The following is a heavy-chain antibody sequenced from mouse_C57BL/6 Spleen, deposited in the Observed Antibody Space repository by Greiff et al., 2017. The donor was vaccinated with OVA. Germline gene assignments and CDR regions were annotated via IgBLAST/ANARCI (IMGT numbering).Heavy chain of an antibody. J-gene: IGHJ4*01. V-gene: IGHV6-3*01. CDR2: IRLKSDNYAT. CDR3: TPDSPMDY. Sequence: EVQLVESGGGLVQPGGSMKLSCVASGFTFSNYWMNWVRQSPEKGLEWVAQIRLKSDNYATHYAESVKGRFTISSDDSKSSVYLQMNNLRAEDTGIYYCTPDSPMDYWGQGTSVTVSS. CDR1: GFTFSNYW.